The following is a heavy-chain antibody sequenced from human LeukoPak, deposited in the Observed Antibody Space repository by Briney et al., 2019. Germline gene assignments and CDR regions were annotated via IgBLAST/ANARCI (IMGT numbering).Heavy chain of an antibody. CDR2: IDHSGST. Sequence: SETLSLTCAVYGGSFSGFYWNWIRQPPGKGLEWIGEIDHSGSTNYNPSLKSRVTISVDTSKNQFSLKLSSVTAADTAVYYCARAPYSSSWYFDYWGQGTLVIVSS. CDR3: ARAPYSSSWYFDY. CDR1: GGSFSGFY. D-gene: IGHD6-13*01. V-gene: IGHV4-34*01. J-gene: IGHJ4*02.